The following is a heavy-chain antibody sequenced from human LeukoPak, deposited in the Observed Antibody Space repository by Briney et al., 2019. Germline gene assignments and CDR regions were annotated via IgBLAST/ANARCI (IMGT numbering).Heavy chain of an antibody. J-gene: IGHJ6*03. CDR2: IYSGGST. CDR1: GFTVRNSY. CDR3: ARDSGTTVTGYYYYYMDV. D-gene: IGHD4-17*01. Sequence: GGSLRLSCAAYGFTVRNSYMSWVRQAPGKGLEWVAVIYSGGSTYYADSVKGRFTISRDNSKNTLYLQMNSLGAEDTAVYYCARDSGTTVTGYYYYYMDVWGKGTTVTVSS. V-gene: IGHV3-66*02.